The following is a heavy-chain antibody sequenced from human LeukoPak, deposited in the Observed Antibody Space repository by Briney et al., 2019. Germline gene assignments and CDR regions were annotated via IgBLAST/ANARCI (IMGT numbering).Heavy chain of an antibody. CDR3: ARAGGLGIQNYYYYMDV. V-gene: IGHV3-74*01. J-gene: IGHJ6*03. D-gene: IGHD7-27*01. CDR1: GFTFSSYW. Sequence: GGSLRLSCAASGFTFSSYWMHWVRQAPGKGLVWVSRMNSDGSSTSYADSVKGRFTISRDNAKNTLYLQMNSLRAEDTAVYYCARAGGLGIQNYYYYMDVWGKGTTVTVSS. CDR2: MNSDGSST.